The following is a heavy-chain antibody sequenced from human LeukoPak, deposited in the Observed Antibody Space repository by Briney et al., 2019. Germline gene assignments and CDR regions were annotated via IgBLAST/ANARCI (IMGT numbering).Heavy chain of an antibody. V-gene: IGHV4-39*01. CDR3: ARHCTGAAAGAYYFDY. J-gene: IGHJ4*02. Sequence: SETLSLTCTVSGGSISSSSYYWGWIRQPPGKGLEWIGSIYYSGSTYYNPSLKSRVTISVDTSKNQFSLKLSSVTAADTAVYYCARHCTGAAAGAYYFDYWGQGTLVTVSS. CDR1: GGSISSSSYY. D-gene: IGHD6-13*01. CDR2: IYYSGST.